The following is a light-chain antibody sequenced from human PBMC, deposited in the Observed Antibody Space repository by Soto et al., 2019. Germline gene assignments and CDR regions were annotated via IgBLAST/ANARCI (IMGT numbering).Light chain of an antibody. V-gene: IGKV3-15*01. CDR1: QNIKTN. CDR3: QQYESWPMT. J-gene: IGKJ5*01. Sequence: DTVLSQSPATLSVSKGERATLSCRASQNIKTNLAWYQHKPGQAPRLLIYGASTRATDIPARFSGSGSGTEFTLTISSLQSEDFAVYYCQQYESWPMTFAQGTRLAIK. CDR2: GAS.